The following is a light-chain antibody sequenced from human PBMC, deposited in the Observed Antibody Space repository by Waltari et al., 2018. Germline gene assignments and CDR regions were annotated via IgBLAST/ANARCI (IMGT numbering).Light chain of an antibody. CDR3: QSYDSSLSGSKV. CDR1: SSHIGAGYD. CDR2: GNG. Sequence: QSVLTQQRSVSGAPGQRVTISCTVSSSHIGAGYDVHWYQQLPGTAPKLLIYGNGNRPSGVPDRFSGSKSGTSASLAITGLQAEDEAEYYCQSYDSSLSGSKVFGGGTKLTVL. V-gene: IGLV1-40*01. J-gene: IGLJ3*02.